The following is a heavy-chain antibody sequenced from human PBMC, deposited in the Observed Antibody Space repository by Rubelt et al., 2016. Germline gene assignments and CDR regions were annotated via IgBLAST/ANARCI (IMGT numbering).Heavy chain of an antibody. J-gene: IGHJ4*02. CDR3: ARDLGRSGYASCSDY. CDR1: GGSISSYY. V-gene: IGHV4-59*01. CDR2: ISHSGGT. D-gene: IGHD5-12*01. Sequence: QVQLQESGPGLVKPSETLSLTCPVSGGSISSYYWNWIRQPPGKGLEWIGTISHSGGTFYSPSLKSRVTISADTSKNQFSLKCGSVTAAETAVYYCARDLGRSGYASCSDYWGRGTLVTVAS.